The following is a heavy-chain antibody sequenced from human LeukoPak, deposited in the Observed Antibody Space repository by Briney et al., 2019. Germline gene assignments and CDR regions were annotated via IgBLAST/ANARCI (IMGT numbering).Heavy chain of an antibody. D-gene: IGHD3-3*01. CDR3: ARPYRSEWRGDAFDI. CDR1: HVSISSYY. Sequence: SETLSLTCSVFHVSISSYYWSWIRQPPGKGLEWIGSLYYSGSTDYNPSHKSRVTLSINPSKHQFSLRLSSVTAADTAVYYCARPYRSEWRGDAFDIWGPGTMVTVSS. J-gene: IGHJ3*02. CDR2: LYYSGST. V-gene: IGHV4-59*08.